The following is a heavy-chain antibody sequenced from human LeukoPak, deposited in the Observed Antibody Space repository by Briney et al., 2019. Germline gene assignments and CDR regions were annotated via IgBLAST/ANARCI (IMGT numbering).Heavy chain of an antibody. CDR3: ARSGYSGYDGSWFDP. CDR1: GGSSSGNY. V-gene: IGHV4-34*01. J-gene: IGHJ5*02. CDR2: INHSGGT. Sequence: KASETLSLTCAVYGGSSSGNYWSWIRQPPGKGLEWIGEINHSGGTNYNPSLESRVTISVDTSKNQFSLKLSSVTAADTAVYYCARSGYSGYDGSWFDPWGQGTLVTVSS. D-gene: IGHD5-12*01.